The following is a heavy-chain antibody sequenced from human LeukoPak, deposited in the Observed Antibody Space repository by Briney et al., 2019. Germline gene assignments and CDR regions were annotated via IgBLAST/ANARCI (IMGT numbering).Heavy chain of an antibody. D-gene: IGHD1-1*01. CDR1: GYTLTELS. CDR3: ATVTGGGGMDV. CDR2: FDPEDGET. V-gene: IGHV1-24*01. J-gene: IGHJ6*02. Sequence: ASVKVSCQVSGYTLTELSLHWVRQAPGKGLEWMGGFDPEDGETIYAQKFQGRVTMTEDTSTDTAYMELSSLRSEDTAVYYCATVTGGGGMDVWGQGTTVTVSS.